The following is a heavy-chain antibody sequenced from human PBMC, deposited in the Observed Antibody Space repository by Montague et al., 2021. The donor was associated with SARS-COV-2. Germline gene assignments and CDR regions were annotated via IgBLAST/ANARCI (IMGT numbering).Heavy chain of an antibody. Sequence: SETLSLTCTVSGGSISSNSYYWGWIRQPPGKGLMWIGSIYYSGSTYYSPYLKSRVTISVDTSKNQLSLKLSSVTAAATAVYYCARQPLTPVILVVITQPRRYFDLWGRGTLVTVSS. CDR2: IYYSGST. V-gene: IGHV4-39*01. D-gene: IGHD3-22*01. CDR3: ARQPLTPVILVVITQPRRYFDL. J-gene: IGHJ2*01. CDR1: GGSISSNSYY.